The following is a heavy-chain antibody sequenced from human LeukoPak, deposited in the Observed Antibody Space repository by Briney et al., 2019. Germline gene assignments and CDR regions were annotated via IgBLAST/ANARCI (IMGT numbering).Heavy chain of an antibody. J-gene: IGHJ2*01. CDR1: GGSFSGYY. V-gene: IGHV4-34*01. D-gene: IGHD6-19*01. Sequence: SETLSLTCAVYGGSFSGYYWSWIRQPPGKGLEWIGEINHSGSTNYNPSLKSRVTISVDTSKNQFSLKLSSVTAADTAVYYCARRTGSGWPYWYFDLWGRGTLVTVSS. CDR2: INHSGST. CDR3: ARRTGSGWPYWYFDL.